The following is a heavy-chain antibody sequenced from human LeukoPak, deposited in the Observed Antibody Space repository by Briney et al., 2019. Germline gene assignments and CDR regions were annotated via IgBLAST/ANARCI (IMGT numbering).Heavy chain of an antibody. D-gene: IGHD4-23*01. CDR3: ARDSPMVVTPNYYMDV. Sequence: SVKVSCKASGGTFISYAISWVRQAPGQGLEWRGRIIPIFGTANYAQNFQGRVTITTAKSTSTAYMELSSLRSEDTAVYYCARDSPMVVTPNYYMDVWGKGTTVTVSS. J-gene: IGHJ6*03. CDR2: IIPIFGTA. V-gene: IGHV1-69*05. CDR1: GGTFISYA.